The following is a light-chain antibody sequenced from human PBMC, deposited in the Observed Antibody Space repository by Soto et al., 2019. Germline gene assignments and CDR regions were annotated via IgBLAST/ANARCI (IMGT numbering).Light chain of an antibody. CDR3: QQSYSSWAT. CDR1: PSVSNS. Sequence: ESVLTQSPATLSLSPGERATLSCRASPSVSNSLAWYQHKPGQAPRLLIYDAFNRATGVPTRFSGSGSGTDFTLTISSLQPEDSASYCCQQSYSSWATFGGGTKVEIQ. J-gene: IGKJ4*01. V-gene: IGKV3-11*01. CDR2: DAF.